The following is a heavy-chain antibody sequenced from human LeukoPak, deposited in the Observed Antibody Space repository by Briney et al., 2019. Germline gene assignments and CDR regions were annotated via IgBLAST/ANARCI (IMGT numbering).Heavy chain of an antibody. J-gene: IGHJ4*02. CDR3: ARGATLTYYYDSSGFYSFDS. Sequence: ASVKVSCKASGYTFNGYYMHWVRQAPGQGLEWMGWINPKSGATNFAQTFQARVTMTRDKPISTVYMELRRLTSDDTAVYYCARGATLTYYYDSSGFYSFDSWGQGSLITVSS. CDR2: INPKSGAT. V-gene: IGHV1-2*02. D-gene: IGHD3-22*01. CDR1: GYTFNGYY.